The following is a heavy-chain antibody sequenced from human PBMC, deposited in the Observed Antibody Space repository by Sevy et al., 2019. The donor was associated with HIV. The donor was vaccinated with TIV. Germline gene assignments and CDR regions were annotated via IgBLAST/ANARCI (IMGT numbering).Heavy chain of an antibody. V-gene: IGHV1-69*13. D-gene: IGHD3-3*02. Sequence: ASVKVSCKASGGTFRSYITSWVRQAPGQGLEWMGGITPALGATNCARNFKDRVTITADESTNTVYMELRGLRSKDTAVYFCARWSISLDYWGQGTLVTVSS. J-gene: IGHJ4*02. CDR3: ARWSISLDY. CDR1: GGTFRSYI. CDR2: ITPALGAT.